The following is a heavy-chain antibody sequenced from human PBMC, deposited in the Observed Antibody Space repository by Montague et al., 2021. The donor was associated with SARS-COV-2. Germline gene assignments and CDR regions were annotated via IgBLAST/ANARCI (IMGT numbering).Heavy chain of an antibody. CDR2: ISNDGSKQ. CDR1: GFTFSSYA. CDR3: TRAAEKQYVLHWFGELFRDAFDI. Sequence: SLRLSCAASGFTFSSYAMHWVRQAPGKGLEWLSAISNDGSKQYYSYSXXVLFTISRDNSKNTMYLQMNSLRAEDTAVSYCTRAAEKQYVLHWFGELFRDAFDIWGQGTMVTVSS. D-gene: IGHD3-10*01. V-gene: IGHV3-30-3*01. J-gene: IGHJ3*02.